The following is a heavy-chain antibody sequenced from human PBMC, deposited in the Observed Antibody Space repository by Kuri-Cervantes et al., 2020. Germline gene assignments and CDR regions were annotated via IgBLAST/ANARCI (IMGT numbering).Heavy chain of an antibody. CDR1: GFTFSNAW. CDR2: ISGSGGST. CDR3: ARVTMVRGFDY. D-gene: IGHD3-10*01. Sequence: GESLKISCAASGFTFSNAWMSWVCQAPGKGLEWVSAISGSGGSTYYADSVKGRFTISRDNSKNTLYLQMNSLRAEDTAVYYCARVTMVRGFDYWGQGTLVTVSS. V-gene: IGHV3-23*01. J-gene: IGHJ4*02.